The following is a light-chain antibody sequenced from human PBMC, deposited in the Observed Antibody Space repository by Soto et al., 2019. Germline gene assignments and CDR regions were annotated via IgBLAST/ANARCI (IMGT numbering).Light chain of an antibody. V-gene: IGLV2-14*01. CDR2: EVS. CDR1: SSDVNDYNF. CDR3: SSYTSSSTRGIYV. J-gene: IGLJ1*01. Sequence: QSVLTQPASVSGSPGQSIIISCTGTSSDVNDYNFVSWYQQHPGKAPKLMIYEVSYRPSGVSNRFSGSKSGNTASLTISGLQAEDEADYYYSSYTSSSTRGIYVFGSGTKVTVL.